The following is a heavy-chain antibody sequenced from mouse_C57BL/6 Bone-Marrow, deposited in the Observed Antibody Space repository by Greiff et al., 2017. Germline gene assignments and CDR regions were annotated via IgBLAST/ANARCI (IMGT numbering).Heavy chain of an antibody. CDR3: AIYSNFGYYYAMDY. D-gene: IGHD2-5*01. CDR2: ISYDGSN. V-gene: IGHV3-6*01. CDR1: GYSITSGYY. J-gene: IGHJ4*01. Sequence: EVKLEESGPGLVKPSQSLSLTCSVTGYSITSGYYWNWIRQFPGNKLEWMGYISYDGSNNYNPSLKNRISITRDTSKNQFFLKLNSVTTEDTATYYCAIYSNFGYYYAMDYWGQGTSVTVSS.